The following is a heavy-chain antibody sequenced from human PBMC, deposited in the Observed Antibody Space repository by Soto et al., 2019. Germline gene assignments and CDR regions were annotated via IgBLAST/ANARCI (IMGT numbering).Heavy chain of an antibody. Sequence: PGGSLRLSCAASGFIFSSYAMSWVRQAPGKGLECVSAISGSGGSTYYADSVKGRFTISRDNSKNTLYLQMNSLRAEDTAIYYFARGELATMWPFVYRGPGTLLTVSS. CDR2: ISGSGGST. V-gene: IGHV3-23*01. CDR1: GFIFSSYA. D-gene: IGHD5-12*01. CDR3: ARGELATMWPFVY. J-gene: IGHJ4*02.